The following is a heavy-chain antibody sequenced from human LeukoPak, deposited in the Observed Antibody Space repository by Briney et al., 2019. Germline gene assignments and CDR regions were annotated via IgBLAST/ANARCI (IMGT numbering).Heavy chain of an antibody. CDR3: ASIGYCSSTSCYYFDY. CDR1: GFTFSSYS. CDR2: ISSGSSYI. V-gene: IGHV3-21*01. J-gene: IGHJ4*02. D-gene: IGHD2-2*01. Sequence: GGSLRLSCAASGFTFSSYSMNWVRQAPGKGLEWVSSISSGSSYIYYADSVKGRFTISRDNAKNSLYLQMNSLRAEDTAVYYCASIGYCSSTSCYYFDYWGQGTLVTVSS.